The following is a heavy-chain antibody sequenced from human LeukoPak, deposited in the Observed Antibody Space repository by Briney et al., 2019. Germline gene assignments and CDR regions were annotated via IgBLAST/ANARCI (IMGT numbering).Heavy chain of an antibody. J-gene: IGHJ4*02. CDR3: ARLRGGWYGDY. V-gene: IGHV4-39*01. CDR2: IYYSGST. CDR1: GGSISSSRYY. Sequence: PSETLSLTCTVSGGSISSSRYYWGWIRQPPGKGLEWIGSIYYSGSTYYNPSLKSRVTISVDTSKNQFSLKLSSVTAADTAVYYCARLRGGWYGDYWGQGTLVTVSS. D-gene: IGHD6-19*01.